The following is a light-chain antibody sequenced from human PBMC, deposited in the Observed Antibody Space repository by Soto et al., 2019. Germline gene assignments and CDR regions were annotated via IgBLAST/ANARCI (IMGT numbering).Light chain of an antibody. J-gene: IGKJ1*01. Sequence: TQSPSFLSLSPGERATLSCRASQSVSSHVVWYQQKPGQAPRLLISDSSTRATGIPARFSGSGSGTEFTLTISSLQSDDSAIYYCQQFGDWPSFGLGTKVDIK. CDR2: DSS. CDR3: QQFGDWPS. CDR1: QSVSSH. V-gene: IGKV3-15*01.